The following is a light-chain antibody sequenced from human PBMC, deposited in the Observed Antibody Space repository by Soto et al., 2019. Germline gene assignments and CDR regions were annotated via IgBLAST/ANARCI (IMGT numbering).Light chain of an antibody. CDR1: QSVIGSY. V-gene: IGKV3-20*01. Sequence: EIVLTQSPGTLSLSPGERATLSCRASQSVIGSYLAWYQHKPGQAPRLLIYGASSRATGIPDRFSGSGSGIDFTLTISRLEPEDFAVYYCQQYGSSPFTFGGGTKVEIK. CDR3: QQYGSSPFT. J-gene: IGKJ4*01. CDR2: GAS.